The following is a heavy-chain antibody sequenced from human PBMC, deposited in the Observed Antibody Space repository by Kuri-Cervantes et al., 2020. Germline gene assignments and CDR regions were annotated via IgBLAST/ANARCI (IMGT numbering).Heavy chain of an antibody. CDR2: IKQDGSEK. CDR3: ARGGFSHNLDV. V-gene: IGHV3-7*01. Sequence: GGSLRLSCAASGFTFSSYWMSWVRQAPGKGLEWVANIKQDGSEKYYVDSVKGRFTISRDNAKDMVYLQMNTLGADDTAVYYCARGGFSHNLDVWGKGTAVTVSS. CDR1: GFTFSSYW. J-gene: IGHJ6*04. D-gene: IGHD6-25*01.